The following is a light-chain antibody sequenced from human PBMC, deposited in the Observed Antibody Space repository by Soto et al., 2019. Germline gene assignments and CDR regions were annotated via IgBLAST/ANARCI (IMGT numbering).Light chain of an antibody. Sequence: QSVLTQPPSVSAAPGQTVTISCSGISSNIGNNYVSWYRQLPGTAPKLLIYENNKRPSGIPDRFSGSKSGTSATLGITGLQTGDEADYYCGTWDSSLSVGVFGGGTKVTVL. CDR3: GTWDSSLSVGV. CDR2: ENN. V-gene: IGLV1-51*02. CDR1: SSNIGNNY. J-gene: IGLJ3*02.